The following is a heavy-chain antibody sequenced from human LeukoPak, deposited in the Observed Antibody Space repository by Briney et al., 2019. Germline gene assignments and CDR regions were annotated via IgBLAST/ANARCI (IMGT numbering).Heavy chain of an antibody. J-gene: IGHJ4*02. CDR2: IGTSTSTV. CDR3: AREDYYDGSGYPVYDS. D-gene: IGHD3-22*01. V-gene: IGHV3-48*01. Sequence: GGSLRLSCAASGFTFSSYSMNWVRQAPGKGLEWISYIGTSTSTVYYADSVKGRFIISRDNAWNSLYLQMNSLRAEDTAVYYCAREDYYDGSGYPVYDSWGQGTLVTVSS. CDR1: GFTFSSYS.